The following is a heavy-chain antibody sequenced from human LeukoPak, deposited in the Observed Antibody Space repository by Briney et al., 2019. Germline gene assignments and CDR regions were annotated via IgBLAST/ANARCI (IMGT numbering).Heavy chain of an antibody. CDR2: ISSSSSTI. CDR1: GFTFSSYS. D-gene: IGHD5-12*01. Sequence: PGGSLRLSCAASGFTFSSYSMNWVRQAPGKGLEWVSYISSSSSTIYYADSVKGRFTISRDNAKNSLYLQMNSLRAEDTAVYYCARDLREYSGYDWEDYWGQGTLVTVSS. J-gene: IGHJ4*02. V-gene: IGHV3-48*01. CDR3: ARDLREYSGYDWEDY.